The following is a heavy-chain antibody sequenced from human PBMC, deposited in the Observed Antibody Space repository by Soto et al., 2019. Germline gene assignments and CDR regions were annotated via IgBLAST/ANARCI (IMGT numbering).Heavy chain of an antibody. Sequence: PGESLKISCKGSGYNFAGYWIAWVRQMPGKGLELMGIIYPSDSDTRYRPSFQGQVTISADKSISSAYLQWSSLRASDTAMYYCARGGVSTRTLDYWGQGTPVTVS. CDR1: GYNFAGYW. J-gene: IGHJ4*02. CDR3: ARGGVSTRTLDY. D-gene: IGHD3-3*01. CDR2: IYPSDSDT. V-gene: IGHV5-51*01.